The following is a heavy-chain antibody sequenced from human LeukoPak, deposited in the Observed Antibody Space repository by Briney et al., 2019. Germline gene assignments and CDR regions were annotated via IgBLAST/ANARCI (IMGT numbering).Heavy chain of an antibody. Sequence: AGSLRLACVASGFTLSSYYMGWVRQAPGKGLEWVANIKEDVSERYYVDSMKGRLTNSRDNDKNSLYLQMNSLRGEDTAVHYSARDLYGAYFFDYWRQGTVVSVPS. CDR1: GFTLSSYY. V-gene: IGHV3-7*01. CDR3: ARDLYGAYFFDY. CDR2: IKEDVSER. J-gene: IGHJ4*02. D-gene: IGHD4-17*01.